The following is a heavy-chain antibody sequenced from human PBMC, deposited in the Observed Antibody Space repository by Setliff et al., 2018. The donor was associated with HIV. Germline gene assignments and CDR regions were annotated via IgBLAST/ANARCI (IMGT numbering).Heavy chain of an antibody. CDR1: GGSVSDTSYN. CDR2: IYHVGTT. J-gene: IGHJ4*02. D-gene: IGHD3-10*01. Sequence: PSETLSLTCTVSGGSVSDTSYNWGWIRQSPEKGLEWIGNIYHVGTTYYNPSLKSRVTLSVDPSKSQFSLKLTSVTAADTALYYCVTTDYFYGRNNFEYWGQGALVTVSS. CDR3: VTTDYFYGRNNFEY. V-gene: IGHV4-39*07.